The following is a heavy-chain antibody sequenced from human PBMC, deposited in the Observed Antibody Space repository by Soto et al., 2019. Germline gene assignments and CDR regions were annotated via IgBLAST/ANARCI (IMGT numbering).Heavy chain of an antibody. CDR1: GGSVSSGGFS. V-gene: IGHV4-30-2*01. D-gene: IGHD1-26*01. Sequence: QVRLQESGPGLVKPSQTLSLTCAVSGGSVSSGGFSWSWLRQPPGQGLEWIGFIYESGTTYYNPYLRSRISMSRDKSRKQFSLSMNSATAADTGVYYCARGDPNSYSGDGFHPWGPGTQVIVSS. J-gene: IGHJ5*02. CDR3: ARGDPNSYSGDGFHP. CDR2: IYESGTT.